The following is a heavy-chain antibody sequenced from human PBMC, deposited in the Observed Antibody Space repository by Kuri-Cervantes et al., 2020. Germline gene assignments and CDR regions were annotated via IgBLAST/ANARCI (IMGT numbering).Heavy chain of an antibody. V-gene: IGHV4-61*01. Sequence: SETLSLTCTVSGGSVGSGSYYWSWIRQPPGKGLEWIGYIYYSGSTNYNPSLKSRVTISVDTSKNQFSLKLSSVTAADTAVYYCTSHYYGSGSNLFKIDYWGQGTLVTVSS. D-gene: IGHD3-10*01. CDR1: GGSVGSGSYY. CDR3: TSHYYGSGSNLFKIDY. J-gene: IGHJ4*02. CDR2: IYYSGST.